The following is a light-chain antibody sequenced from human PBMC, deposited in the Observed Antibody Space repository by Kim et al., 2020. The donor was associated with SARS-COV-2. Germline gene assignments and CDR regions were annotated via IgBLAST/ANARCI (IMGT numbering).Light chain of an antibody. CDR1: RSISSY. CDR2: DAS. CDR3: QQRNNWPPAVT. J-gene: IGKJ4*01. Sequence: PGERATLPCWASRSISSYVGWYQHKPGQAPRLLIYDASNRTTGIPDRFSSSGSGTDFTLTISSLEPEDFAIYYCQQRNNWPPAVTFGGGTKVDIK. V-gene: IGKV3-11*01.